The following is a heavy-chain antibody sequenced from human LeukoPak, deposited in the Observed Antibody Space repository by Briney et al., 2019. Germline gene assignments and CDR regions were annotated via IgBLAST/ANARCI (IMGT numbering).Heavy chain of an antibody. CDR2: ISYDGSNK. V-gene: IGHV3-30-3*01. CDR3: ARVPYYDSSFDY. CDR1: GFTFSSYW. D-gene: IGHD3-22*01. J-gene: IGHJ4*02. Sequence: GGSLRLSCAASGFTFSSYWMSWVRQAPGKGLEWVAVISYDGSNKYYADSVKGRFTISRDNSKNTLYLQMNSLRAEDTAVYYCARVPYYDSSFDYWGQGTLVTVSS.